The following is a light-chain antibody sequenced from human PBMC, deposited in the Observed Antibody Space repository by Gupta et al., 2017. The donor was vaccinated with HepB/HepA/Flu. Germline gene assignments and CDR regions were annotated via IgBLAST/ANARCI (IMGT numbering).Light chain of an antibody. V-gene: IGLV1-47*01. J-gene: IGLJ3*02. CDR2: RNN. CDR1: SSNIGSNY. Sequence: QSVLTQPPSASGTPGQRVTVSCSGSSSNIGSNYVYWYQQLPGTAPKLLIYRNNQRPSGVPDRFSGSKSGTSASLAISGLRSEDEADDYCAVWDDSLSGRVFGGGTKLTVL. CDR3: AVWDDSLSGRV.